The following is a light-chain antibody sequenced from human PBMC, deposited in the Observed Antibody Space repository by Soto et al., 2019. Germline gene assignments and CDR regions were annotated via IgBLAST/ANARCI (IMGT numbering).Light chain of an antibody. CDR1: SSNIENNY. CDR3: GTWDSSLSVGV. Sequence: QSVLTQPPSISATPGQKVTISCSESSSNIENNYVSWYQQVPGTAPKLLIYDNDRRPSGIPDRFSGSKSGTSATLGITGLQTGDEADYYCGTWDSSLSVGVFGTGTKVTVL. V-gene: IGLV1-51*01. J-gene: IGLJ1*01. CDR2: DND.